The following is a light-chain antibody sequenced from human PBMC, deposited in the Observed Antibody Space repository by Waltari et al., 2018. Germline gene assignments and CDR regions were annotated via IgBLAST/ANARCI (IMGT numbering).Light chain of an antibody. Sequence: QSALTQPASAPGSPGQSITISCTGTTGEVGGNDLAPWYQQHPGKAPKLMIYDATNRPSGVSDRFSASTSGNTASLTISDLRPEDEAEYYCSSFTSSSTGIFGSGTTVTVL. V-gene: IGLV2-14*03. J-gene: IGLJ1*01. CDR3: SSFTSSSTGI. CDR2: DAT. CDR1: TGEVGGNDL.